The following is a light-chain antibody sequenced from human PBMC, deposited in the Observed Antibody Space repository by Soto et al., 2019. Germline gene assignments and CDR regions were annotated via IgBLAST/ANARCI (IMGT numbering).Light chain of an antibody. CDR1: SSDVGYYNY. Sequence: QSALTQPASVSGSPGQSIAISCTGTSSDVGYYNYVSWYQQHPGKAPKVMIYDVNNRPSGVSDRFSGSKSGNTASLTISGLRAEDEADYYCSSYTSSSTYVFGTGTKLTVL. CDR2: DVN. CDR3: SSYTSSSTYV. V-gene: IGLV2-14*01. J-gene: IGLJ1*01.